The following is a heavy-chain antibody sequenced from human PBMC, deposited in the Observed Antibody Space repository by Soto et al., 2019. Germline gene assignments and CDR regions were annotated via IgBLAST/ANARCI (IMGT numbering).Heavy chain of an antibody. CDR1: GDSLPSGGNY. CDR3: ARVGKRSYFDF. J-gene: IGHJ4*02. Sequence: SETLSLTCTVSGDSLPSGGNYWSWIRQLPGKGLEWIGYIFYTGSTYYNPSLKSRVTMSVDTSNNQFSLKLNSVTAADTAVYYCARVGKRSYFDFWGQGTLVTVSS. CDR2: IFYTGST. V-gene: IGHV4-31*03.